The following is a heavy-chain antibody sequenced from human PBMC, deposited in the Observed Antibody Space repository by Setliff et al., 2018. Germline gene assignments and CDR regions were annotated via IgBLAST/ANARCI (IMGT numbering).Heavy chain of an antibody. D-gene: IGHD1-26*01. CDR1: GGFIRDYY. Sequence: PSETLSLTCTVSGGFIRDYYWNWIRQSPGKGLEWIGYIYYRGTTNYNSSLKSRVTISIDMSKNQFSLKLSSATAADTAVYFCAAVGIDAGGGWFDPWGHGILVTVS. CDR2: IYYRGTT. V-gene: IGHV4-59*01. CDR3: AAVGIDAGGGWFDP. J-gene: IGHJ5*02.